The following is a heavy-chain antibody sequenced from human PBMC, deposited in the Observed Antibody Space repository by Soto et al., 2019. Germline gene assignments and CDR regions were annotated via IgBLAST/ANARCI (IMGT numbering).Heavy chain of an antibody. V-gene: IGHV4-4*02. D-gene: IGHD3-10*01. Sequence: SETLSLTCAVSGVSISSDNCWSWVRQPPGKGLEWIGEIYHSGSTNYNASLKSRVTISADKSKNHFSLELNSVTAADTAVYYCARAGGVRSNWFDPWGQGTLVTVS. J-gene: IGHJ5*02. CDR1: GVSISSDNC. CDR3: ARAGGVRSNWFDP. CDR2: IYHSGST.